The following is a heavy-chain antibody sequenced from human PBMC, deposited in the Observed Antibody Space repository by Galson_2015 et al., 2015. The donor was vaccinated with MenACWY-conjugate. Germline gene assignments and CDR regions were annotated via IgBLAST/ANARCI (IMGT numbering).Heavy chain of an antibody. CDR1: GASISRHH. V-gene: IGHV4-59*08. CDR3: ARLPTWGSSFGYFDY. CDR2: IRETGSL. D-gene: IGHD7-27*01. J-gene: IGHJ4*02. Sequence: LSLTCTVSGASISRHHWSWFRQPPGKGLEWIAYIRETGSLKDDPSLKSRVTMSADKSNNQFSLRLISVTAADTAVYYCARLPTWGSSFGYFDYWGQGILVAVSS.